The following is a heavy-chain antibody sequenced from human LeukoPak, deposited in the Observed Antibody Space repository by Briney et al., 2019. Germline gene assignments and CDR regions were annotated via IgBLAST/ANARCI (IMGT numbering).Heavy chain of an antibody. V-gene: IGHV5-51*01. CDR2: TYPGDSDT. CDR3: VRLVGYSSDY. D-gene: IGHD6-13*01. CDR1: GSSFSSYW. J-gene: IGHJ4*02. Sequence: GESLKISCKGSGSSFSSYWIGWVRQMPGKGLEWMGITYPGDSDTRYSPSFQGQVTISADKSISTAYLQWSSLKASDTAIYYCVRLVGYSSDYWGQGTLVTVSS.